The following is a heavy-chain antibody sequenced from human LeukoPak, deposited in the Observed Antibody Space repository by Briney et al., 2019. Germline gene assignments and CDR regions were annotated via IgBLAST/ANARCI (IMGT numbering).Heavy chain of an antibody. Sequence: GGSLRLSCVASGFVFSNHAMNWVRQAPGKGLEWVSLISASGDNTYYTDSVKGRFTISRDNSNNALYLQMKSLRVEDTAVYYCAKGIYDYGLDVWGQGTTVTVSS. CDR3: AKGIYDYGLDV. V-gene: IGHV3-23*01. J-gene: IGHJ6*02. CDR2: ISASGDNT. CDR1: GFVFSNHA.